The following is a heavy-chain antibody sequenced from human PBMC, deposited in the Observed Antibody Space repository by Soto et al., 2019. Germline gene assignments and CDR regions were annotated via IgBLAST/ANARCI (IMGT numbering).Heavy chain of an antibody. Sequence: ASVKVSCKASGGTFSSYAISWVRQAPGQGLEWMGGIIPIFGTANYAQKFQGRVTITADESTSTAYMELSSLRSEDTAVYYCARDSVYSYGSPRGFDYWGQGTLVTVSS. CDR2: IIPIFGTA. J-gene: IGHJ4*02. CDR1: GGTFSSYA. V-gene: IGHV1-69*13. D-gene: IGHD5-18*01. CDR3: ARDSVYSYGSPRGFDY.